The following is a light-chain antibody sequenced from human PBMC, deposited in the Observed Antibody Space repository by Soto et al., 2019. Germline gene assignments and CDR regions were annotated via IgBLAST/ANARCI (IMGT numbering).Light chain of an antibody. V-gene: IGKV3-15*01. CDR1: QSVSRN. CDR2: GAS. Sequence: ETVLTQSPATLSMSTGERITLSCRASQSVSRNLAWYQQRPGQTPRLLFYGASTRATGIPARFSASGSGTEFILTISSLQSEDFAVYYCQQYNNWPLTFGGGTKV. J-gene: IGKJ4*01. CDR3: QQYNNWPLT.